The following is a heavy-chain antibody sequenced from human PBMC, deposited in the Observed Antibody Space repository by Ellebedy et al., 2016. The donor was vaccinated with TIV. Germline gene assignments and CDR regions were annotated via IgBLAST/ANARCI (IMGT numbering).Heavy chain of an antibody. CDR2: IIPIFGTA. CDR1: GGTFSSYA. J-gene: IGHJ4*02. D-gene: IGHD3-22*01. Sequence: AASVQVSCKASGGTFSSYAISWVRQAPGQGLEWMGGIIPIFGTANYAQKFQGRVTITADESTSTAYMELRSLRSDDTAVYYCARDGYYDSSGYPNFWGQGTLVTVSS. V-gene: IGHV1-69*13. CDR3: ARDGYYDSSGYPNF.